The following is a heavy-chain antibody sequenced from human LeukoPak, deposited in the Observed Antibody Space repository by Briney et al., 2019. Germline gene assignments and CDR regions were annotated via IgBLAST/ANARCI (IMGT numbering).Heavy chain of an antibody. CDR1: GGSISSSSYF. CDR3: ARQMNTVTADY. Sequence: SGTLSLTCTVSGGSISSSSYFWGWIRQPPGKGLEWIGSIFYSGSTYYNPSLNSRVTISIDTSKNQFSLRLSSVTAADAAVYYCARQMNTVTADYWGQGTLVTVSS. D-gene: IGHD4-17*01. CDR2: IFYSGST. V-gene: IGHV4-39*01. J-gene: IGHJ4*02.